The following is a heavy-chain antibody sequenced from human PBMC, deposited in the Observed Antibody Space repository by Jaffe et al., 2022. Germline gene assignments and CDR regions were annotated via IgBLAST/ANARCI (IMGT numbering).Heavy chain of an antibody. J-gene: IGHJ4*02. CDR3: ARAKVGTYYFDY. CDR2: IYYSGST. CDR1: GGSISSYY. D-gene: IGHD1-26*01. V-gene: IGHV4-59*01. Sequence: QVQLQESGPGLVKPSETLSLTCTVSGGSISSYYWSWIRQPPGKGLEWIGYIYYSGSTNYNPSLKSRVTISVDTSKNQFSLKLSSVTAADTAVYYCARAKVGTYYFDYWGQGTLVTVSS.